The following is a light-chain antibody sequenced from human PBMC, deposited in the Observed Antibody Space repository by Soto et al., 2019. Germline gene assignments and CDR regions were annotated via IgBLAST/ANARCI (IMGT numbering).Light chain of an antibody. CDR2: DAS. CDR1: QSVNNF. Sequence: EVVLTQSQATLSPSPLDGACPXIRASQSVNNFLAWYQQKPGQTPRLLIYDASKRATGIPGRFSGSGSGTDFTLTISRLEPEDFAVYFCQRYGSSPLITFGQGTRLEIK. J-gene: IGKJ5*01. CDR3: QRYGSSPLIT. V-gene: IGKV3-20*01.